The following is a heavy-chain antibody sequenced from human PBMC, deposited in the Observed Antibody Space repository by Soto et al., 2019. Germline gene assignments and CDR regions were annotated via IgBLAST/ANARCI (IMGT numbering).Heavy chain of an antibody. Sequence: QVQLVESGGGVVPPGRSLRLSCAASGITFSRYAMHWVRQAPGKGLEWVAVISNDGALKFYADSVKGRFTISRDNSKSTLYLQMDSLRADDTAVYYCARERAHRDYFDYWGQGTLHTVSS. CDR3: ARERAHRDYFDY. CDR1: GITFSRYA. J-gene: IGHJ4*02. CDR2: ISNDGALK. V-gene: IGHV3-30-3*01.